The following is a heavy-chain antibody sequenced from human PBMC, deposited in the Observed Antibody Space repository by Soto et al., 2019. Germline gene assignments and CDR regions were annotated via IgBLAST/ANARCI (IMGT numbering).Heavy chain of an antibody. CDR1: GFTFSSYW. CDR3: ARDSPEQYIWNDVGGMDV. V-gene: IGHV3-7*01. Sequence: GGSLRLSCAASGFTFSSYWMSWVRQAPGKGLEWVANIKQGGSEKYYVDSVKGRFTISRDNAKNSLYLQMNSLRAEDSAVYYCARDSPEQYIWNDVGGMDVWGQGTTVTVSS. CDR2: IKQGGSEK. D-gene: IGHD1-1*01. J-gene: IGHJ6*02.